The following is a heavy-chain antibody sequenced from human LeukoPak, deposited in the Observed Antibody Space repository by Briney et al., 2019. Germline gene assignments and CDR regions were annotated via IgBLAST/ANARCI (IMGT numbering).Heavy chain of an antibody. V-gene: IGHV4-61*02. CDR2: IYTSGST. J-gene: IGHJ2*01. CDR1: GGSISSGSYY. CDR3: ARERYFDL. Sequence: PSETLSLTCTVSGGSISSGSYYWSWIRQPAGKGLEWIGRIYTSGSTNYNPSLKSRVTISVDTSKNQFSLKLSSVTAADTAVYYCARERYFDLWGRGTLVTVSS.